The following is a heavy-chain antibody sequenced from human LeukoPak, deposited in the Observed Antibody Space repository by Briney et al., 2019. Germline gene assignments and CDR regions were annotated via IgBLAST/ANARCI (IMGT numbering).Heavy chain of an antibody. D-gene: IGHD3-10*01. CDR3: ARARDSGSLNRAFDY. V-gene: IGHV4-59*01. CDR1: GVXISNYY. Sequence: SETLSLTCTVSGVXISNYYCSWIRQPPGKGLEWIGYNSHSGNTNYNPSLKSRVTISVDRSKNQFSLRLSFVTAADTAVYYCARARDSGSLNRAFDYWGQGALVTVSS. CDR2: NSHSGNT. J-gene: IGHJ4*02.